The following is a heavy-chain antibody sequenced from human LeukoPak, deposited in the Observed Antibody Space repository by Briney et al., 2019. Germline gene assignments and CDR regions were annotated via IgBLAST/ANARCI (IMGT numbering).Heavy chain of an antibody. CDR1: GFTFSSYW. D-gene: IGHD3-9*01. Sequence: GGSLRLSCAASGFTFSSYWMSWVRQAPGEGLEWVANIKQDGSEKYYVDSVKGRFTISRDNAKNSLYLQMNSLRAEDTAVYYCAREFSLLRYFDWLPYGYYFDYWGQGTLVTVSS. CDR2: IKQDGSEK. V-gene: IGHV3-7*01. CDR3: AREFSLLRYFDWLPYGYYFDY. J-gene: IGHJ4*02.